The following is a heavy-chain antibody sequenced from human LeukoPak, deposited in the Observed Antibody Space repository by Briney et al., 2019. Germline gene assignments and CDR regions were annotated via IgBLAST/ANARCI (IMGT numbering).Heavy chain of an antibody. CDR1: GGSISSSSHY. J-gene: IGHJ4*02. V-gene: IGHV4-39*01. CDR3: ARHDCSSTSCYFDY. D-gene: IGHD2-2*01. Sequence: SETLSLTCTVSGGSISSSSHYWGWIRQPPGKGLEWIGSIYYSGSTYYNPSLKSRVTISVDTSKNQFSLKLSSVTAADTAVYYCARHDCSSTSCYFDYWGQGTLVTVSS. CDR2: IYYSGST.